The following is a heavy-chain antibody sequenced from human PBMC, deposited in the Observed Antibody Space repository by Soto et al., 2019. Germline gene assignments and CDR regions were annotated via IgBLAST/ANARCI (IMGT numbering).Heavy chain of an antibody. Sequence: SGPTLVNPTQTLTLTCTFSGFSLSTSGVGVGWIRQPPGKALEWLALIYWNDDKRYSPSLKTRLTITKDTSKNQVVLTMTNMDPVDTATYYCAHVPRDGGYCSSTSCLNWFDPWGQGTLVTVSS. V-gene: IGHV2-5*01. CDR3: AHVPRDGGYCSSTSCLNWFDP. CDR1: GFSLSTSGVG. J-gene: IGHJ5*02. D-gene: IGHD2-2*01. CDR2: IYWNDDK.